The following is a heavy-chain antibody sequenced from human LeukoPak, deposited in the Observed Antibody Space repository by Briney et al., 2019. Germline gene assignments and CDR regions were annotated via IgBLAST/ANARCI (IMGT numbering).Heavy chain of an antibody. V-gene: IGHV1-69*02. CDR2: IIPILGIA. Sequence: SVKVSYKASGGTFSSYTISWVRQAPGQGLEWMGRIIPILGIANYAQKFQGRVTITADKSTSTAYMELSSLRSEDTAAYYCARHSGSSFFDYWGQGTLVTVSS. CDR3: ARHSGSSFFDY. CDR1: GGTFSSYT. J-gene: IGHJ4*02. D-gene: IGHD1-26*01.